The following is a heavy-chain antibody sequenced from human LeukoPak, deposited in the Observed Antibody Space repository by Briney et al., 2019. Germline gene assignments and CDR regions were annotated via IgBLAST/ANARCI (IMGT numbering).Heavy chain of an antibody. V-gene: IGHV5-51*01. CDR3: ARQDGSAWYYFDY. D-gene: IGHD6-19*01. CDR1: GYSFTNYW. J-gene: IGHJ4*02. CDR2: IYPGDSDT. Sequence: GESLKISCKGSGYSFTNYWIAWVRQMPGKGLEWMGIIYPGDSDTRYSPSFQGQVTISADKSFSPAYLQWSSLKASDSAMYYCARQDGSAWYYFDYWAQGTLVTVSS.